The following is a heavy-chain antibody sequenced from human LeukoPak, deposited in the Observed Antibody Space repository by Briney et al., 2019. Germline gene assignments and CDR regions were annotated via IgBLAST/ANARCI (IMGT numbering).Heavy chain of an antibody. CDR3: ARPYCNSRSCHDYFDY. CDR2: INPITGGT. Sequence: GASVKVSCKASGYTFTAYYMHWVRQAPGQGLEWMGWINPITGGTNYAQRFQGRVTMTRDTSISTVYMELSRLRSDDTAVYYCARPYCNSRSCHDYFDYWGQGTLVTVSS. V-gene: IGHV1-2*02. CDR1: GYTFTAYY. D-gene: IGHD2/OR15-2a*01. J-gene: IGHJ4*02.